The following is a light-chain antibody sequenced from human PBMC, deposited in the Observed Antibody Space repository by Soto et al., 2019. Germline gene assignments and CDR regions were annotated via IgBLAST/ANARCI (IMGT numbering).Light chain of an antibody. V-gene: IGKV3-15*01. CDR2: ASS. CDR1: QSVGSN. J-gene: IGKJ4*01. CDR3: QQYGDWNLT. Sequence: EIVLTQSPATLSVSPGERATLSCRASQSVGSNFAWYQQKPGQAPRLLIFASSTRATGVPARLSGSGSGTQFNLTIRSVQSEDFAVYYCQQYGDWNLTFGGGDKVEIE.